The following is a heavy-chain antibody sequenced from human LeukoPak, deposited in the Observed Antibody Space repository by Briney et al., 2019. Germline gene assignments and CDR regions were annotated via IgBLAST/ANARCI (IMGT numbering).Heavy chain of an antibody. V-gene: IGHV3-49*03. CDR1: GFTFGNYA. CDR3: ARANSFDSSGYYFDY. CDR2: IRSKTYRGTT. J-gene: IGHJ4*02. Sequence: GGSLRLSCTASGFTFGNYALSWFRQAPGKGLEWVAFIRSKTYRGTTEYAASVKGRFTISRDDSTSIAYLQMNSLKTEDTAVYYCARANSFDSSGYYFDYWGQGTLVTVSS. D-gene: IGHD3-22*01.